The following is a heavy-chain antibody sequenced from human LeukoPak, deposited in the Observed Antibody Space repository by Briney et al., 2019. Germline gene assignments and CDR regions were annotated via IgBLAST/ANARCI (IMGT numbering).Heavy chain of an antibody. V-gene: IGHV1-18*01. CDR1: AYTFTSNG. CDR2: FIAYNGNT. CDR3: ARVTPELAVDY. D-gene: IGHD6-6*01. Sequence: VQVSCNASAYTFTSNGTSWVRHAPAQGLEWRGWFIAYNGNTNYAQRLQDRVTLTTDPSTRTAYIELSSVRSDDTDVYYCARVTPELAVDYWGQGTLVT. J-gene: IGHJ4*02.